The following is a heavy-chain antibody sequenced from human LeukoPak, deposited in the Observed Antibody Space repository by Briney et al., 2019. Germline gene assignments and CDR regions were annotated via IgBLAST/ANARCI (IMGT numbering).Heavy chain of an antibody. V-gene: IGHV4-59*01. J-gene: IGHJ2*01. CDR3: ARPKYADYDWPDRYFDL. CDR2: LYNSGST. Sequence: PSETLSLTCSVSGGSISTSYWIWIRQSPGKGLEWIGYLYNSGSTNYNPSFKSRATISVDMSKNQFFLNLTSLTAADTAVYYCARPKYADYDWPDRYFDLWGRGTLVTVSS. D-gene: IGHD4-17*01. CDR1: GGSISTSY.